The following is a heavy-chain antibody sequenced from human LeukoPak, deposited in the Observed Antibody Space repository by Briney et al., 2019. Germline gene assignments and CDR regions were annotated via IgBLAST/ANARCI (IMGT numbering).Heavy chain of an antibody. CDR3: ARDTCSGESCYAFEY. J-gene: IGHJ4*02. Sequence: GGSLRLSCAASGFTFSSYSMNWVREAPGKGLEWVSSISTSSSYIYYADSVKGRFTISRDNAKNSLYLQMNSLRAEDTAVYYCARDTCSGESCYAFEYWGQGTLVTVSS. CDR1: GFTFSSYS. CDR2: ISTSSSYI. D-gene: IGHD2-15*01. V-gene: IGHV3-21*01.